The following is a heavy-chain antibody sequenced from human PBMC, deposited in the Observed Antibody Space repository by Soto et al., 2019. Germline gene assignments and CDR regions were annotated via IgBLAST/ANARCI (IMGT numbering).Heavy chain of an antibody. D-gene: IGHD6-19*01. Sequence: QVQLQESGPGLVKPSQTLSLTCTVSGGSISSGGYYWSWIRQHPGKGLEWIGYIYYSGSTYYNPSLKSRVTISIDTSKNQFSLKLSSVTAADTAVYYCARGGWSENYFDYWGQGTLVTVSS. V-gene: IGHV4-31*03. CDR2: IYYSGST. J-gene: IGHJ4*02. CDR1: GGSISSGGYY. CDR3: ARGGWSENYFDY.